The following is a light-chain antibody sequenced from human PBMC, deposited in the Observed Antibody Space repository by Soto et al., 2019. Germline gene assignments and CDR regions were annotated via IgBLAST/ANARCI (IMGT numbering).Light chain of an antibody. CDR3: SSYTSSSTFEV. J-gene: IGLJ2*01. V-gene: IGLV2-14*01. CDR2: DVS. CDR1: SSDVGGYNY. Sequence: QSALTQPTSVSGSPGQSITISCTGTSSDVGGYNYVSWYQQHPGKAPKLMIYDVSNRPSGVSNRFSGSKSGNTASLTISGLQAEDEADYYCSSYTSSSTFEVFGGGIKVTVL.